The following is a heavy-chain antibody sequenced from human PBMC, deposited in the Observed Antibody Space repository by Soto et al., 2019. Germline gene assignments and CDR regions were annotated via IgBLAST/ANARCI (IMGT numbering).Heavy chain of an antibody. V-gene: IGHV3-23*01. Sequence: GGSLRLSCAASRFTFSTYAMNWVRQAPGKGLEWVSGISESGDSTYYADSVKGRFTIFRDNSKNTLYLEMNSLRAEDTAIYYCAKDPRSWAHYEPKDYWGQGTLVTVSS. CDR3: AKDPRSWAHYEPKDY. CDR2: ISESGDST. CDR1: RFTFSTYA. J-gene: IGHJ4*02. D-gene: IGHD3-22*01.